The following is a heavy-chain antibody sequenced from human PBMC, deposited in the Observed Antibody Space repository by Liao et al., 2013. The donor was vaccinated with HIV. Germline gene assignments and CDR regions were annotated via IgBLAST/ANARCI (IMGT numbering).Heavy chain of an antibody. J-gene: IGHJ6*03. CDR1: GDSIDSSSHC. V-gene: IGHV4-61*02. CDR3: AREDSSGSYYYYFVDV. CDR2: IYSSGGT. D-gene: IGHD3-22*01. Sequence: QVQLQESGPGLVKPSQTLSLTCSVSGDSIDSSSHCWSWIRQPAGKGLEWIGHIYSSGGTNYNPSLKSRVTISVDTSKNQFSLNLSSVTAADTAVYYCAREDSSGSYYYYFVDVWGKGTTVTVSS.